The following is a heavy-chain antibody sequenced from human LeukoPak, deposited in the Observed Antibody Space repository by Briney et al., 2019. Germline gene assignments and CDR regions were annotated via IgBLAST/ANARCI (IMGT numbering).Heavy chain of an antibody. CDR3: AKERGSMRPCDY. Sequence: PGGSLRLSCAASGFTFSSYAMSWVRQAPGKGLEWVSAISADGKRPYYADSVKGRFTISRDNSKNTLYLQMNNLRAEDTAMYYCAKERGSMRPCDYWRQGTLVTVSP. J-gene: IGHJ4*02. V-gene: IGHV3-23*01. CDR2: ISADGKRP. CDR1: GFTFSSYA. D-gene: IGHD5-12*01.